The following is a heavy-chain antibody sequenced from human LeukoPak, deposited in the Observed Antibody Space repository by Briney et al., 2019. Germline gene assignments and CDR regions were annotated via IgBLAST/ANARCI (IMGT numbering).Heavy chain of an antibody. V-gene: IGHV1-2*02. CDR3: ARYSEGSYDILAGYQLANWAFDI. Sequence: ASVKVSRKASRYTFTRYYMHWVRQAPAQGLEGMGWINPNSCGTNYAQKFHGRVTITRDRSISTAYMELSRLGSDDTAVYYCARYSEGSYDILAGYQLANWAFDIWGQGTMVTVSS. J-gene: IGHJ3*02. D-gene: IGHD3-9*01. CDR1: RYTFTRYY. CDR2: INPNSCGT.